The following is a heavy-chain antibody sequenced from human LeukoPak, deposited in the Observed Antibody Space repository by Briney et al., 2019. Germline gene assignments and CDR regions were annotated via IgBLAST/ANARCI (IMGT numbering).Heavy chain of an antibody. V-gene: IGHV1-2*02. CDR2: INPNSGGT. D-gene: IGHD6-6*01. CDR1: GYTFTGYY. CDR3: ARAPTYSSSSCWFDP. J-gene: IGHJ5*02. Sequence: GASVKVSCKASGYTFTGYYMHWVRQAPGQGLEWMGWINPNSGGTNYAQKFQGRVTMTRDTSISTAYMELSRLRSDDTAVYYCARAPTYSSSSCWFDPWGQGTLVTVSS.